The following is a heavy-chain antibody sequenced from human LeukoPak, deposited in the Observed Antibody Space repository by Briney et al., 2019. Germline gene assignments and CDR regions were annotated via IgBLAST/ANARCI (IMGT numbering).Heavy chain of an antibody. D-gene: IGHD5-18*01. V-gene: IGHV3-23*01. CDR3: AKDDEYSYGTDY. CDR2: ISGSGGST. J-gene: IGHJ4*02. Sequence: GGSLRLSCVASGFTFSSYAMTWVRQAPGKGLEWVSAISGSGGSTYYADSVKGRFTISRDNSKNTLYLQMNSLRAEDTAVYYCAKDDEYSYGTDYWGQGTQVTVSS. CDR1: GFTFSSYA.